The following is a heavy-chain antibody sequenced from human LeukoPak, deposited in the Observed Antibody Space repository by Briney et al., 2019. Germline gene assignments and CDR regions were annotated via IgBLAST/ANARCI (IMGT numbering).Heavy chain of an antibody. D-gene: IGHD3-10*01. Sequence: GGSLRLSCAASGFTFSSYGMHWVRQAPGKGLEWVAVIWYDGSNKYYADSVKGRFTISRDNSKNTLYLQMNSLRAEDTAVYYCAREVTDYYGSGTYGMDVWGQGTTITVSS. CDR3: AREVTDYYGSGTYGMDV. J-gene: IGHJ6*02. CDR1: GFTFSSYG. V-gene: IGHV3-33*01. CDR2: IWYDGSNK.